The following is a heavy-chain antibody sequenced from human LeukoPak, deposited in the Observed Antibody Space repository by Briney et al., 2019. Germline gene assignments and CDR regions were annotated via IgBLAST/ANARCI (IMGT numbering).Heavy chain of an antibody. CDR3: AKGVTYYYDSSGYYVDY. CDR1: GFTFSSYA. Sequence: PGGSLRLSCAASGFTFSSYAMSWVRQAPGKGLEWVSAISGSGGSTYYADSVKGRFTISRDNSKNTLYLQMNSLRAEDTAVYYCAKGVTYYYDSSGYYVDYWGQGTLVTVSS. D-gene: IGHD3-22*01. CDR2: ISGSGGST. J-gene: IGHJ4*02. V-gene: IGHV3-23*01.